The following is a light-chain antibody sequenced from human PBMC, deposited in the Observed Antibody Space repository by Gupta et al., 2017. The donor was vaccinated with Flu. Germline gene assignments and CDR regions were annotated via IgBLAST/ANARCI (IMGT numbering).Light chain of an antibody. V-gene: IGLV3-21*03. J-gene: IGLJ3*02. CDR2: DDS. CDR3: QVWDTSSGNSWV. Sequence: SYVLTQPPSVSVAPGKTARITCEGNNIDSKSVHWYQQRPGQAPVLVVYDDSDRPSGIPERFSGSNSGNTATLTVSGVEAGDEADYYCQVWDTSSGNSWVFGGGTKLTVL. CDR1: NIDSKS.